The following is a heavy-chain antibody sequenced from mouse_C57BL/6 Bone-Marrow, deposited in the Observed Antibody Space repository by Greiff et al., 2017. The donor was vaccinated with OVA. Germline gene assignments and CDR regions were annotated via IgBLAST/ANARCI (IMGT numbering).Heavy chain of an antibody. Sequence: QVQLQQPGAELVRPGTSVKLSCKASGYTFTSYWMHWVKQRPGQGLEWIGVIDPSDSYTNYNQKFKGKATLTVDTSSSTAYMQLSSLTSEDSAVYYCGGGPLGHYYAIDYWCRGTSVPVSS. CDR3: GGGPLGHYYAIDY. V-gene: IGHV1-59*01. CDR1: GYTFTSYW. D-gene: IGHD4-1*01. CDR2: IDPSDSYT. J-gene: IGHJ4*01.